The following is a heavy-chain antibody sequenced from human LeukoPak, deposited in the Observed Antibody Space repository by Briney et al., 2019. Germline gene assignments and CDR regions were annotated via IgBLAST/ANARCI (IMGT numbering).Heavy chain of an antibody. D-gene: IGHD4-17*01. Sequence: PGGSLRLSCAASGFTFSDYYMSYISSSGSTIYYADSVKGRFTISRDNAKNSLYLQMNSLRAEDTAVYYCARDLSDYGDYYYYMDVWGKGTTVTISS. CDR3: ARDLSDYGDYYYYMDV. V-gene: IGHV3-11*01. CDR2: ISSSGSTI. J-gene: IGHJ6*03. CDR1: GFTFSDYY.